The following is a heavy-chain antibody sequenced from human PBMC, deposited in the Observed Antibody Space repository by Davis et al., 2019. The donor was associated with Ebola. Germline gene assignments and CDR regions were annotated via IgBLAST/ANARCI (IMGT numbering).Heavy chain of an antibody. CDR2: IYYSGST. CDR1: ARSLSVYY. J-gene: IGHJ5*02. V-gene: IGHV4-59*08. Sequence: MPPQTLSPTCPISARSLSVYYWNCIRQPPGKGLEWIGNIYYSGSTHYHPSLKNRVTISVDTSKNQFSLMLSSVTAADTAIYYCARQSRNSFDPWGQGTLVTVSS. CDR3: ARQSRNSFDP. D-gene: IGHD1/OR15-1a*01.